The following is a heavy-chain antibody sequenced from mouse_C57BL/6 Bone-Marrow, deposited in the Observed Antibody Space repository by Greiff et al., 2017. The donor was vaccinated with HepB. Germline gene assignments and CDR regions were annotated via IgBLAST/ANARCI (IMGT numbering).Heavy chain of an antibody. D-gene: IGHD1-1*01. V-gene: IGHV1-69*01. J-gene: IGHJ2*01. CDR2: IDPSDSYT. CDR1: GYTFTSYW. CDR3: ARYRGDYGSFDY. Sequence: QVQLQQPGAELVRPGASVKLSCKASGYTFTSYWMHWVKQRPGQGLEWIGEIDPSDSYTNYNQKFKGKSTLTVDKSSSTAYMQLSSLTSEDSAVYYCARYRGDYGSFDYWGQGTTLTVSS.